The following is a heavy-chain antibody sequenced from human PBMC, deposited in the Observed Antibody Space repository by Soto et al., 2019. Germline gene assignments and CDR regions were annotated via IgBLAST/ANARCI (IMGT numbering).Heavy chain of an antibody. V-gene: IGHV1-18*01. CDR2: ISAYNGNT. D-gene: IGHD6-19*01. CDR3: ARAAVAGTRAPDY. Sequence: ASVQVSCKASGYTFTSYGISWVRQAPGQGLEWMGWISAYNGNTNYAQKLQGRVTMTTDTSTSTDYMELRSLRSDDTAVYYCARAAVAGTRAPDYWGQGTLVSVSS. CDR1: GYTFTSYG. J-gene: IGHJ4*02.